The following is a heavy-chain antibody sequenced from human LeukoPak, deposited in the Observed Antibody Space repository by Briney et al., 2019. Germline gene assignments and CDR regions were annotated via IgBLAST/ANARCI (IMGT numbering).Heavy chain of an antibody. CDR2: IYYSGST. J-gene: IGHJ4*02. CDR3: ARVTGYMIEDYFDY. D-gene: IGHD3-22*01. V-gene: IGHV4-61*01. Sequence: SSETLSLTCTVSGGSISSSSYYWSWIRQPPGKGLEWIGYIYYSGSTNYNPSLKSRVTISVDTSKNQFSLKLRSVTAADTAVYYCARVTGYMIEDYFDYWGQGTLVTVSS. CDR1: GGSISSSSYY.